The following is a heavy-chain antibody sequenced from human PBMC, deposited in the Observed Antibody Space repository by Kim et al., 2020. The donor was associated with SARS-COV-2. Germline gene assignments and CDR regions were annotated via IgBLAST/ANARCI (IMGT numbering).Heavy chain of an antibody. Sequence: ASVKVSCKASGYTFTGYYMHWARQAPGQGLEWMGWINPNSGGTNYAQKFQGRVTMTRDTSISTAYMELSRLRSDDTAVYYCARVGALGVINPNYYFDYWGQGTLVTVSS. CDR1: GYTFTGYY. CDR2: INPNSGGT. D-gene: IGHD3-10*01. CDR3: ARVGALGVINPNYYFDY. J-gene: IGHJ4*02. V-gene: IGHV1-2*02.